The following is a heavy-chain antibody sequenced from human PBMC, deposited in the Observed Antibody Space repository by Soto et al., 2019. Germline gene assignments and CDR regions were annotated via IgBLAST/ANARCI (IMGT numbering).Heavy chain of an antibody. Sequence: SETLSLTCTVSADSISSSSYYWGWIRQPPGKRLEWIGSIYYSGTTYYNPSLKSRVTISVDTSKNQFSLKLSSVTAADTAVYYCARHYVEGSGWYFQHWGRGTLVTVSS. J-gene: IGHJ1*01. V-gene: IGHV4-39*01. CDR2: IYYSGTT. CDR1: ADSISSSSYY. D-gene: IGHD6-19*01. CDR3: ARHYVEGSGWYFQH.